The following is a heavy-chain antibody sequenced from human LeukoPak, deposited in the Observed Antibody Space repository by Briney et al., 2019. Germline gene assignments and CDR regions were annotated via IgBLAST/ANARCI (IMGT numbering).Heavy chain of an antibody. D-gene: IGHD4-17*01. CDR2: IYYSGST. CDR1: GGSISSYY. Sequence: PSETLSLTCTVSGGSISSYYWSWIRQPPGKGLEWIGYIYYSGSTNYNPSLKSRVTISVDTSKNQFSLKLSSVTAADTAVYYCARLEYGDYLQDWGQGTLVTVSS. J-gene: IGHJ4*02. V-gene: IGHV4-59*01. CDR3: ARLEYGDYLQD.